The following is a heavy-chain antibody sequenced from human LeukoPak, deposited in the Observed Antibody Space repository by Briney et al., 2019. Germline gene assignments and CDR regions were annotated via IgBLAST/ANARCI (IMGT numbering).Heavy chain of an antibody. D-gene: IGHD6-19*01. Sequence: PGGSLRLSCAASGFTFTTFPMHWVRQPPGKGLGWVAVISYDGTDKYYADSVKGRFTISRDNSKSTLYLKMDSLRAEDTAVYYCASPNSMAGTHYFHYWGKGTLVTVSS. CDR2: ISYDGTDK. CDR1: GFTFTTFP. CDR3: ASPNSMAGTHYFHY. V-gene: IGHV3-30*04. J-gene: IGHJ4*02.